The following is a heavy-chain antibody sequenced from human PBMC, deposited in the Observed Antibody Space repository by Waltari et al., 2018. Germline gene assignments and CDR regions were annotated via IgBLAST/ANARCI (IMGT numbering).Heavy chain of an antibody. V-gene: IGHV3-53*01. CDR3: ARGSTAYYYYYGMDV. D-gene: IGHD6-13*01. Sequence: EVQLVESGGGLIQPGGSLRLSCAASGFIVSSKYMSWVRQAPGKGLEWISVIYSGGSTYYADSVKGRFTISRDNSKNTVFLQMNSLRAEDTAVYYCARGSTAYYYYYGMDVWGQGTTVTVSS. CDR2: IYSGGST. J-gene: IGHJ6*02. CDR1: GFIVSSKY.